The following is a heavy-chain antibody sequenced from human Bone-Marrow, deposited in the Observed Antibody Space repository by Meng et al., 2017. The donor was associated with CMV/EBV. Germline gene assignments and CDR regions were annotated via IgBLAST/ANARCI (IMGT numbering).Heavy chain of an antibody. CDR3: ARDGPYCSSASCSAEYFQH. Sequence: GETLKISCAASGFTFSSYAMHWVRQAPGKGLEWVSLISYDGSEKYYAGSVKGRFTVSRDNSKNTLYLQMSSLRLDDTAVYYCARDGPYCSSASCSAEYFQHWGQGTLVTVSS. CDR1: GFTFSSYA. J-gene: IGHJ1*01. CDR2: ISYDGSEK. V-gene: IGHV3-30-3*01. D-gene: IGHD2-2*01.